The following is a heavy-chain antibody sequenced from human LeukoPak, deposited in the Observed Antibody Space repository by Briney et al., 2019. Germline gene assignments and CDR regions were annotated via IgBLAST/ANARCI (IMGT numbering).Heavy chain of an antibody. CDR3: ARGGRAGDDFWSGYRINYYHGMDV. J-gene: IGHJ6*02. CDR2: IYYSGST. CDR1: GGSISSYY. V-gene: IGHV4-59*01. Sequence: PSETLSLTCTVSGGSISSYYWSWIRQPPGKGLEWIGYIYYSGSTNYNPSLKSRVTISVDTSKNQFSLKLSSVTAADTAVYYCARGGRAGDDFWSGYRINYYHGMDVWGQGTTVTVSS. D-gene: IGHD3-3*01.